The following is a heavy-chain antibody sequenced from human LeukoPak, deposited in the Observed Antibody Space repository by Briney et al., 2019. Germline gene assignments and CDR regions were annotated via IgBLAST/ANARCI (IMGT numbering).Heavy chain of an antibody. J-gene: IGHJ5*02. Sequence: SETLSLTCTVSGGSISSGSYYWSWIRQPAGKGPEWIGRIYTSGSTNYNPSLKSRVTISVDTSKNQFSLKLSSVTAADTAVYYCARFHSGYVLPWGQGTLVTVSS. CDR3: ARFHSGYVLP. CDR2: IYTSGST. D-gene: IGHD5-12*01. V-gene: IGHV4-61*02. CDR1: GGSISSGSYY.